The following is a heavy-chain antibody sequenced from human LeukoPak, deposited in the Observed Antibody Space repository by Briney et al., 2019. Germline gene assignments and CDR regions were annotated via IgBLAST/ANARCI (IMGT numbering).Heavy chain of an antibody. Sequence: PSETLSLTCAVYGGSFSGYYWSWIRQPAGKGLEWIGEIDHSGSTNYNPSLKSRVTISVDTSKNQFSLKLSSVTAADTAVYYCARRKRSGCSSTSCLLNWFDPWGQGTLVTVSS. V-gene: IGHV4-34*01. CDR1: GGSFSGYY. CDR2: IDHSGST. J-gene: IGHJ5*02. D-gene: IGHD2-2*01. CDR3: ARRKRSGCSSTSCLLNWFDP.